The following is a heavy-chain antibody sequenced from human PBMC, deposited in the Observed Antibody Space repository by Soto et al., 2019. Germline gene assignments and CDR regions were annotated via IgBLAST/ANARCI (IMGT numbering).Heavy chain of an antibody. D-gene: IGHD6-19*01. CDR1: GYTFTGYY. Sequence: SVKVSCKDSGYTFTGYYMNWVRQAPGQGLEWMGWINPNSGGTNYAQKFQGRVTMTRDTSISTAYMELSRLRSDDTAVYYCARSLAVAALNWFDPWGQGTLVTVSS. J-gene: IGHJ5*02. CDR3: ARSLAVAALNWFDP. CDR2: INPNSGGT. V-gene: IGHV1-2*02.